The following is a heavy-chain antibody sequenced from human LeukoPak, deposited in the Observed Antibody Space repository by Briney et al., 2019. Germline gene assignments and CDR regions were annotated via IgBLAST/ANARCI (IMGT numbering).Heavy chain of an antibody. CDR1: GYSFTSYW. J-gene: IGHJ6*02. CDR3: ARDFRCGSGCKGMDV. V-gene: IGHV5-51*01. Sequence: GQPLKISCKGSGYSFTSYWIGWVRQMPGKGREWMGIIYPGDYDTRYSSSLQGQVTVSADKSISTAYLQWSSLKASDSAMYYCARDFRCGSGCKGMDVWGQGTTVTVSS. CDR2: IYPGDYDT. D-gene: IGHD6-19*01.